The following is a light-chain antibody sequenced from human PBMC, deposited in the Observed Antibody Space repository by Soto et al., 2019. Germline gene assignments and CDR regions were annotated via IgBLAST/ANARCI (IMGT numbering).Light chain of an antibody. Sequence: DIQMTQSPSSLSASVGDIVTITCRACQGIRNDLGWYQQKPGKAPKRLIYAESSLQSGVPSRFSGSRSGTEFSLTIRSLQSEYFATYYCLQYNTYPFTFGPGTKVDVK. CDR1: QGIRND. J-gene: IGKJ3*01. CDR2: AES. V-gene: IGKV1-17*01. CDR3: LQYNTYPFT.